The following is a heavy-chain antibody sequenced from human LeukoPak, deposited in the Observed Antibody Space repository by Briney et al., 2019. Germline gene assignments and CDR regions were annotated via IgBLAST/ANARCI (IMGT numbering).Heavy chain of an antibody. D-gene: IGHD6-13*01. J-gene: IGHJ3*02. Sequence: PGESLKISCKGSGYSFTSYWIGWVRQMPGKGLEWMGIIYPGDSDTRYSPSFQGQVTISADKSISTAYLQWSSPKASDTAMYYCARRYSSSWYVAFDIRGQGTMVTVSS. CDR2: IYPGDSDT. CDR1: GYSFTSYW. V-gene: IGHV5-51*03. CDR3: ARRYSSSWYVAFDI.